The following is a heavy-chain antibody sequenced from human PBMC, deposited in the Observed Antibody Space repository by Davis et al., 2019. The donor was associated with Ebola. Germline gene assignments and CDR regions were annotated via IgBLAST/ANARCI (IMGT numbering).Heavy chain of an antibody. CDR2: IRYDGSNK. CDR1: GFTFSSYG. J-gene: IGHJ3*02. D-gene: IGHD2-15*01. Sequence: GESLKISCAASGFTFSSYGMHWVRQAPGKGLDWVAFIRYDGSNKYYADSVKGRFTISRDNSKNTLYLQMNSLRAEDTAVYYCVKDEDSKNAFDIWGQGTMVTVSS. V-gene: IGHV3-30*02. CDR3: VKDEDSKNAFDI.